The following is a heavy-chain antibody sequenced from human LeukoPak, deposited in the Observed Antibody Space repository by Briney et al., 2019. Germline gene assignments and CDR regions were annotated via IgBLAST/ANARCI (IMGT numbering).Heavy chain of an antibody. CDR3: ARDPPLRFNHPSEYYYYMDV. V-gene: IGHV1-2*04. CDR2: INPNSGGT. J-gene: IGHJ6*03. D-gene: IGHD3-3*01. Sequence: ASVKVSCKTSGYTFTGYYMHWVRQAPGQGLEWMGWINPNSGGTNYAQNFQGWVTMTRDTSISAAYMELSRLRSDDTAVYYCARDPPLRFNHPSEYYYYMDVWGKGTTVTVSS. CDR1: GYTFTGYY.